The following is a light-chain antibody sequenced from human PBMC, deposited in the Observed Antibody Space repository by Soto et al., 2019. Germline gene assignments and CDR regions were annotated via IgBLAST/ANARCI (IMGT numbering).Light chain of an antibody. CDR3: QQYNGYPHT. CDR2: KAS. J-gene: IGKJ2*01. Sequence: DIQLTQSPSTLSASVGDRVTFTCRASRSVNSWLAWYQQKPGKAPKLLIYKASTLQSGVPSRFSGGGSATDFTLTISSLQPDDFATYYCQQYNGYPHTFGQGTKLEI. CDR1: RSVNSW. V-gene: IGKV1-5*03.